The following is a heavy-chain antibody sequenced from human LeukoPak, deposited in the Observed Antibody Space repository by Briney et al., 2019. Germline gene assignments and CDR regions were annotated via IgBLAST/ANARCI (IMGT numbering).Heavy chain of an antibody. CDR1: GDSY. D-gene: IGHD6-13*01. Sequence: TPSETLSLTCTVSGDSYWSWIRQPAGKGLEWIGRIDTSGNTNYNPSLKSRVTMSVDTSKNQFSLNLRSVTAADTAVYYCARDGPVGLVLDYWGQGTLVTVSS. CDR2: IDTSGNT. V-gene: IGHV4-4*07. J-gene: IGHJ4*02. CDR3: ARDGPVGLVLDY.